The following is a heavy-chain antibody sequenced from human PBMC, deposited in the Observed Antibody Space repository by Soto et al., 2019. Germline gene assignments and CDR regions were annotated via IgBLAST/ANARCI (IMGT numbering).Heavy chain of an antibody. CDR2: ISISSSTI. Sequence: EVQLVESGGGWVQPGGSLRLSCAASGFTFSSYSMNWVRQAAAKGLEWVSYISISSSTIYYADSVKDRFTISRDNAKNSLYLQMSSVSDKDTAVYYCARLRVRGKASYGMYFWGQGTTVTVSS. V-gene: IGHV3-48*02. D-gene: IGHD3-10*01. CDR3: ARLRVRGKASYGMYF. J-gene: IGHJ6*02. CDR1: GFTFSSYS.